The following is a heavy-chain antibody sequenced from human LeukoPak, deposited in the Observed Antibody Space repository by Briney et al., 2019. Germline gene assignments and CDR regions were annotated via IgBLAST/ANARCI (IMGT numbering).Heavy chain of an antibody. D-gene: IGHD1-1*01. CDR1: GGFISSGGYY. J-gene: IGHJ6*02. Sequence: SETLSLTCTVSGGFISSGGYYWSWIRQPPGKGLEWIGYIYYSGSTNYNPSLKSRVTISVDTSKNQFSLRLSSVTAADTAVYYCARDTRTTSHYYYYGMDVWGQGTTVTVSS. V-gene: IGHV4-61*08. CDR3: ARDTRTTSHYYYYGMDV. CDR2: IYYSGST.